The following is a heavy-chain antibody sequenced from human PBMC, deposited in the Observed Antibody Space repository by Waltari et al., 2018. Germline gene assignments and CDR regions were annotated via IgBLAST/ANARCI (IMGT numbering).Heavy chain of an antibody. J-gene: IGHJ2*01. Sequence: QVPLQESGPGLLKPSQTLSLPFAVSGESIPSAAYYWSCIRQAPGKGLEWIGHTYNSGTTYYNPSLKSRVSISVDTSQNHFSLQLTSVTAADTAVYYCARSTGYPYWNFDLWSRGTLVTVSS. CDR3: ARSTGYPYWNFDL. CDR1: GESIPSAAYY. CDR2: TYNSGTT. V-gene: IGHV4-30-4*08. D-gene: IGHD3-22*01.